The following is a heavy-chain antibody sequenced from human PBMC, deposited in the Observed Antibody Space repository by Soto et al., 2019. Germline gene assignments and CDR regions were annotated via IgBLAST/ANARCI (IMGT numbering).Heavy chain of an antibody. CDR3: AKSRPDKYAGSGVVILLAEYFQH. CDR1: GFTFSSYA. V-gene: IGHV3-23*01. J-gene: IGHJ1*01. Sequence: PGGSLRLSCAASGFTFSSYAMSWVLQAPGKGLEWVSAISGSGGSTYYADSVKGRFTISRDNSKNTLYLQMTSLRAEHTAVYYCAKSRPDKYAGSGVVILLAEYFQHWGQGTLVTVSS. CDR2: ISGSGGST. D-gene: IGHD3-3*01.